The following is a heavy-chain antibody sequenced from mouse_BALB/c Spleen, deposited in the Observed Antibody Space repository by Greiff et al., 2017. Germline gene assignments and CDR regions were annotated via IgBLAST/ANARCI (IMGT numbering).Heavy chain of an antibody. Sequence: QVQLKQPGAELVRPGASVKLSCKASGYTFTSYWINWVKQRPGQGLEWIGNIYPSDSYTNYNQKFKDKATLTVDKSSSTAYMQLSSPTSEDSAVYYCTRGRVYYGSSYFDYWGQGTTLTVSS. D-gene: IGHD1-1*01. CDR2: IYPSDSYT. V-gene: IGHV1-69*02. CDR1: GYTFTSYW. J-gene: IGHJ2*01. CDR3: TRGRVYYGSSYFDY.